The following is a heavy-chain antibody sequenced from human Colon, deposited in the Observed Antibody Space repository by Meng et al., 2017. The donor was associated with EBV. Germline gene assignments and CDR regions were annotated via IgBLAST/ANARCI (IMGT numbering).Heavy chain of an antibody. CDR2: IDHRGNT. J-gene: IGHJ5*02. CDR3: ARRGPSGNFSP. V-gene: IGHV4-34*01. CDR1: GGSFRDYY. D-gene: IGHD3-10*01. Sequence: VQLMQWGAGLLKASETRSRSCAVYGGSFRDYYWTWIRHPPGKGLEWIGEIDHRGNTKYNPSLKSRVTISLDTSKKQFSLKVSSVTAADSAVYYCARRGPSGNFSPWSQGALVTVSS.